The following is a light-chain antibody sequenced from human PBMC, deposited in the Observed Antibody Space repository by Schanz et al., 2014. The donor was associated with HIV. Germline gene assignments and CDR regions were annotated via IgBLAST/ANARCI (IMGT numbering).Light chain of an antibody. CDR3: QQYGGSPT. V-gene: IGKV3-20*01. Sequence: EIVLTQSPATLSLSPGERAVLSCRASQSVDSYLAWYRQKPGQAPRLLIYGASTRATGIPARFSGSGSGSAFTLIISRLEPADIAVYYCQQYGGSPTFGQGTKVEIK. J-gene: IGKJ1*01. CDR2: GAS. CDR1: QSVDSY.